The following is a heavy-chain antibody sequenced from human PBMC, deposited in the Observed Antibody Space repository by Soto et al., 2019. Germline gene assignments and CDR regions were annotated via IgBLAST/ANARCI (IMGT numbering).Heavy chain of an antibody. CDR1: GGSISNYY. Sequence: QVQLQESGPGLVKPSETLSLTCFLSGGSISNYYWSWIRQSPGKGLEWLGYIYYNGSTTYKHNPSRESRLSISVDTSRSQFSLKLRSVTAADTAIYYCARFPDYGPYVAPWGQGTLITVSS. D-gene: IGHD4-17*01. CDR3: ARFPDYGPYVAP. CDR2: IYYNGST. J-gene: IGHJ5*02. V-gene: IGHV4-59*08.